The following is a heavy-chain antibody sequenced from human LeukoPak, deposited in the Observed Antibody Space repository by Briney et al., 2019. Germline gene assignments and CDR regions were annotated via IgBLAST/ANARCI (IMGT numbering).Heavy chain of an antibody. CDR3: GGRGF. V-gene: IGHV4-4*09. Sequence: PSETLSLTCTVSGGSISSNCWSWIRQPPGKGLEWIGCIYASGTTNHNPSLKGRLTIAVDTSNSQFSLTVRSVTAADTAVYYCGGRGFWGQGTLVTVSS. CDR1: GGSISSNC. J-gene: IGHJ4*02. CDR2: IYASGTT. D-gene: IGHD3-10*01.